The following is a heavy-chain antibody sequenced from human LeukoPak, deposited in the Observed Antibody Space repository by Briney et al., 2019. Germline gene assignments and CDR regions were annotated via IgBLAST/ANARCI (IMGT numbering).Heavy chain of an antibody. CDR1: GGSISSYY. CDR3: ARRADYGNDPYFDY. Sequence: SETLSLTCTVSGGSISSYYWSWIWQPPGKGLEWIGYIYYSGSTNYNPSLKSRVTISVDTSKNQFSLKLSSVTAADTAVYYCARRADYGNDPYFDYWGQGTLVTVSS. V-gene: IGHV4-59*08. J-gene: IGHJ4*02. D-gene: IGHD4-11*01. CDR2: IYYSGST.